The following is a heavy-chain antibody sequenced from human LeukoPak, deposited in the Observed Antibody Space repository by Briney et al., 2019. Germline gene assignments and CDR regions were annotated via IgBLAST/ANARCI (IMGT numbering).Heavy chain of an antibody. J-gene: IGHJ4*02. CDR2: IYYSGST. CDR1: GGSISSGGYY. V-gene: IGHV4-31*03. Sequence: PSETLSLTCTVSGGSISSGGYYWSWIRQHPGKGLEWIGYIYYSGSTYYNPSLKSRVTISVDTSKNQFSLKLSSVTAADTAVYYCARAVVTAIMGWYYFDYWGQGTLVTVSS. D-gene: IGHD2-21*02. CDR3: ARAVVTAIMGWYYFDY.